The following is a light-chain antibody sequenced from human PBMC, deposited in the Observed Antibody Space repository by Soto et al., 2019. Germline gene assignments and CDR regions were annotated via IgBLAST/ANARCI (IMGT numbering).Light chain of an antibody. Sequence: EIVLTQSPATLSLSPGERATLSCRASQSVGTSLAWYQQKPGQAPRLLIYAASNRATGIPARFSGSGSETDFTLTITSLDPEDFAVYYCQQRSDTRYTFGQGTKL. J-gene: IGKJ2*01. CDR2: AAS. CDR3: QQRSDTRYT. V-gene: IGKV3-11*01. CDR1: QSVGTS.